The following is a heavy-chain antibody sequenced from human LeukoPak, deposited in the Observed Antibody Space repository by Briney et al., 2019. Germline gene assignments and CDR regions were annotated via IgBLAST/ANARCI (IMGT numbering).Heavy chain of an antibody. CDR1: GFTFSSYA. CDR2: ISGSGGST. CDR3: AKAIYYYGSGSYSYGMDV. D-gene: IGHD3-10*01. J-gene: IGHJ6*02. Sequence: GGSLRLSCAASGFTFSSYAMSWVRQAPGKGLEWASAISGSGGSTYYADSVKGRFTISRDNSKNTLYLQMNSLRAEDTAVYYCAKAIYYYGSGSYSYGMDVWGQGTTVTVSS. V-gene: IGHV3-23*01.